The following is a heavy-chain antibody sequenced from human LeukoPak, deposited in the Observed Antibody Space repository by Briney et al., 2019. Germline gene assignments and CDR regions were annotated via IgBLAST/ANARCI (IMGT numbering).Heavy chain of an antibody. CDR3: ARENMATPFDY. Sequence: GGSLRLSCAASGFTFSSYGMHWVRQAPGKGLEWVAVISYDGSNKYYADSVKGRFTISRDNSKNTLYLQMNSLRAEDTAVYYCARENMATPFDYWGQGTLVTVSS. J-gene: IGHJ4*02. D-gene: IGHD5-24*01. CDR1: GFTFSSYG. V-gene: IGHV3-30*03. CDR2: ISYDGSNK.